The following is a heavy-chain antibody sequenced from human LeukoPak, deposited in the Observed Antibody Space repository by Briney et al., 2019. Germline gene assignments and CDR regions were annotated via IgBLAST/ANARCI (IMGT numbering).Heavy chain of an antibody. D-gene: IGHD2-15*01. CDR2: IYTSGST. CDR3: ARAERDCSGGSCTEYFQH. V-gene: IGHV4-61*02. Sequence: SETLSLTCTGSGGSISSGDYYWSWIRQPAGKGLEWIGRIYTSGSTNYNPSLKSRVTMSVDTSKNQFSLKLSSVTVADTAVYYCARAERDCSGGSCTEYFQHWGQGTLVTVSS. J-gene: IGHJ1*01. CDR1: GGSISSGDYY.